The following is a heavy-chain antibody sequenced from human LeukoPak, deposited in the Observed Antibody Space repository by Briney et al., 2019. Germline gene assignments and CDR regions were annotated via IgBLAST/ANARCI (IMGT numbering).Heavy chain of an antibody. CDR3: TRSVRRGSIDY. V-gene: IGHV1-8*02. J-gene: IGHJ4*02. Sequence: ASVKVSCKASGYTFTGYYMHWVRQPTGQGLGWMGWMNPNSGKTGYAQKFQGRVTMTRSTSISTAYMELSSLRSEDTAVYYCTRSVRRGSIDYWGPGTLVTVSS. D-gene: IGHD5-12*01. CDR2: MNPNSGKT. CDR1: GYTFTGYY.